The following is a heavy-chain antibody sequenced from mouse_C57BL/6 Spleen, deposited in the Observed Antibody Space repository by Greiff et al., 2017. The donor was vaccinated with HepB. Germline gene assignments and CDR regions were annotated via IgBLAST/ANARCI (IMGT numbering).Heavy chain of an antibody. V-gene: IGHV1-19*01. D-gene: IGHD6-1*01. CDR1: GYTFTDYY. CDR2: INPYNGGT. J-gene: IGHJ2*01. Sequence: EVKLQESGPVLVKPGASVKMSCKASGYTFTDYYMNWVKQSHGKSLEWIGVINPYNGGTSYNQKFKGKATLTVDKSSSTAYMELNSLTSEDSAVYYCAREGGPSFDYWGQGTTLTVSS. CDR3: AREGGPSFDY.